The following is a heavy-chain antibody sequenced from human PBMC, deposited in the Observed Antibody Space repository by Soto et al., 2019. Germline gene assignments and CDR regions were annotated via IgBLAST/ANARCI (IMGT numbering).Heavy chain of an antibody. V-gene: IGHV1-2*02. J-gene: IGHJ4*02. Sequence: ASVKVSCKASGYTFTGYYMHWVRQAPGQGLEWMGWINPNSGGTNYAQKFQGRFTISRDNANNSLFLQLNSLRVEDTAVYYCARRSGSSGYYGVDYWGQGTLVTISS. CDR1: GYTFTGYY. CDR2: INPNSGGT. CDR3: ARRSGSSGYYGVDY. D-gene: IGHD6-19*01.